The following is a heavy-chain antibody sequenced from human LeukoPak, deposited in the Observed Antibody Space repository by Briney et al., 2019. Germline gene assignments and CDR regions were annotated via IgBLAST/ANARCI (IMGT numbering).Heavy chain of an antibody. Sequence: GGSLRLSCAASGFTFSSYWMHWVRQAPGKGLVWVSRINSDGSSTSYADSVKGRFTISRDNAKNSLYLQMNSLRAEDTAVYYCASPYYYGSGTYDYWGQGTLVTVSS. D-gene: IGHD3-10*01. CDR3: ASPYYYGSGTYDY. V-gene: IGHV3-74*01. CDR1: GFTFSSYW. CDR2: INSDGSST. J-gene: IGHJ4*02.